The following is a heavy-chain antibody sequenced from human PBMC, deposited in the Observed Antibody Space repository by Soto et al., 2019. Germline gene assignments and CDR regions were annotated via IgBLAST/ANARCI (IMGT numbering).Heavy chain of an antibody. D-gene: IGHD2-21*02. CDR1: VGSISSGGYY. CDR2: MYYSGST. CDR3: ARTTGAYCGGDCYSEPHYYYYGMDV. Sequence: TLSLTGTVSVGSISSGGYYWSWIRQHPGKGLEWIGYMYYSGSTYYNPSLKSRVTISVDTSKNQFSLKLSSVTAADTAVYYCARTTGAYCGGDCYSEPHYYYYGMDVWGQGTTVTVSS. J-gene: IGHJ6*02. V-gene: IGHV4-31*03.